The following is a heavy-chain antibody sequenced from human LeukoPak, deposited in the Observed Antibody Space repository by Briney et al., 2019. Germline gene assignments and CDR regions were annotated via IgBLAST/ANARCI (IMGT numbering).Heavy chain of an antibody. CDR3: ARDNYYDSSGYYFGRGSRRYYFDY. Sequence: PGGSLRLSCAASGFPFSNYGMSWVRQAPGKGLEWVSYISSSSSYTNYADSVKGRFTISRDNAKNSLYLQMNSLRAEDTAVYYCARDNYYDSSGYYFGRGSRRYYFDYWGQGTLVTVSS. D-gene: IGHD3-22*01. J-gene: IGHJ4*02. V-gene: IGHV3-11*05. CDR1: GFPFSNYG. CDR2: ISSSSSYT.